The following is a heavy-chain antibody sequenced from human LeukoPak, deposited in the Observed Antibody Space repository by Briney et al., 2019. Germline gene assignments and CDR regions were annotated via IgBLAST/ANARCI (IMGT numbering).Heavy chain of an antibody. CDR1: GGTFSSYA. V-gene: IGHV1-69*06. D-gene: IGHD6-13*01. Sequence: ASVKVSCKASGGTFSSYAISWVRQAPGQGLEWMGGIIPIFGTANYAQKFQGRVTITADKSTSTAYMELSSLRSEDTAVYYCARDLRPLSIAAAGRWYFDLWGRGTLVTVSS. CDR2: IIPIFGTA. J-gene: IGHJ2*01. CDR3: ARDLRPLSIAAAGRWYFDL.